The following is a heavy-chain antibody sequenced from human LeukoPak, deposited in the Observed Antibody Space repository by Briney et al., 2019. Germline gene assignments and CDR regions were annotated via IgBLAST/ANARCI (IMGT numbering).Heavy chain of an antibody. D-gene: IGHD2/OR15-2a*01. Sequence: GGSLRLSCAASGFTFSSYAMNWVRQAPGKGLVWVSHINSDGSWTSYADSVKGRFTISKDNAKNTVYLQMNNLRAEDTAVYYCVSFYEAYWGRGTLVTVS. CDR1: GFTFSSYA. CDR3: VSFYEAY. J-gene: IGHJ4*02. V-gene: IGHV3-74*01. CDR2: INSDGSWT.